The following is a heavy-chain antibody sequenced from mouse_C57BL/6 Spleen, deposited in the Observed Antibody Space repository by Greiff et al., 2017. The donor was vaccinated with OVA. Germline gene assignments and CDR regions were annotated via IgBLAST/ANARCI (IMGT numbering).Heavy chain of an antibody. CDR3: TRDGYDGNWYFDV. CDR1: GYTFTDYE. V-gene: IGHV1-15*01. D-gene: IGHD2-2*01. J-gene: IGHJ1*03. Sequence: QVQLQQSGAELARPGASVTLSCKASGYTFTDYEMHWVKQTPVHGLEWIGAIDPETGGTAYNQKFKGKAILTADKSSSTAYMELRSLTSEDSAVYYCTRDGYDGNWYFDVWGTGTTVTVSS. CDR2: IDPETGGT.